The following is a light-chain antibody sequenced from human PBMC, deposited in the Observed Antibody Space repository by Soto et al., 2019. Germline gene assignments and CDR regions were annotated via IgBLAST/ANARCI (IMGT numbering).Light chain of an antibody. CDR3: QQYGSSPRT. J-gene: IGKJ1*01. V-gene: IGKV3-20*01. CDR2: GAS. Sequence: EIILTQSPDTLSLSPGERATLSCRASQTVSSNYLGWYQQRPGQAPRLLIYGASRRATGIPDRFSGSGSGTDFTLTISRLEPEDFAVYYCQQYGSSPRTFGQGTKVDIK. CDR1: QTVSSNY.